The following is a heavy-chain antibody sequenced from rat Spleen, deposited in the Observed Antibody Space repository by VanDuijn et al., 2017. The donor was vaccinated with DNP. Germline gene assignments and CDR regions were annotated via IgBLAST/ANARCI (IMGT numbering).Heavy chain of an antibody. CDR2: ISYDGSSF. CDR3: ASHTYYGYDYFVY. V-gene: IGHV5-22*01. J-gene: IGHJ2*01. CDR1: GFTFSDYY. Sequence: EVQLVESGGGLVQPGRSLKLSCATSGFTFSDYYMAWVRKAPKKGLEWVASISYDGSSFYYGDSVKGRFTISRDNAEGTLNLQMNSLRSEDTATYYCASHTYYGYDYFVYWGQGVMVTVSS. D-gene: IGHD1-9*01.